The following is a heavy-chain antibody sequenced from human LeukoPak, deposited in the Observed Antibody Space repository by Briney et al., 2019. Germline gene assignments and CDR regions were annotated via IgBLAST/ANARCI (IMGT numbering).Heavy chain of an antibody. V-gene: IGHV3-23*01. CDR1: GFTLRSYA. D-gene: IGHD6-13*01. J-gene: IGHJ4*02. Sequence: GGSLRLSCAASGFTLRSYAMSWVRQAPGKGLEWVSGISSSGGTTYYADSVKGRFTISRDNSKNMLYLQMNSLRAEDTAVYYCAKGDSSSWVPDYWGRGTLVTVSS. CDR2: ISSSGGTT. CDR3: AKGDSSSWVPDY.